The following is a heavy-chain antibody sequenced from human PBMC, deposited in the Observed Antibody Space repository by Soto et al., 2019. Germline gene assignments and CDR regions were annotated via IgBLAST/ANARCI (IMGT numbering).Heavy chain of an antibody. J-gene: IGHJ6*02. CDR2: IIPLFGRT. Sequence: QVQLMQSGAEVKKPGSSVNVSCKASGGTFRSFGISWVRQAPGQGLEWMGTIIPLFGRTNNAQKFQDTVTINADDSTNTAYMEMSSLISEDTALYYCARARLSTGDPNVYFYYGLDVWGQGTTVTVSS. CDR3: ARARLSTGDPNVYFYYGLDV. CDR1: GGTFRSFG. D-gene: IGHD4-17*01. V-gene: IGHV1-69*18.